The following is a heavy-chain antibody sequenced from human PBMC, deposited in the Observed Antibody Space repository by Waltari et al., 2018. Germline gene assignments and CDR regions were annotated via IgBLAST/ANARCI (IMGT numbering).Heavy chain of an antibody. J-gene: IGHJ2*01. D-gene: IGHD6-13*01. CDR1: GFTFDDYA. CDR2: ISWNSGSI. V-gene: IGHV3-9*01. Sequence: EVQLVESGGGLVQPGRSLRLSCAASGFTFDDYAMHWVRQAPGKGLEWVSGISWNSGSIGYADSVKGRFTISRDNAKNSLYLQMNSLRAEDTALYYCAKDIGYSSSWTGYFDLWGRGTLVTVSS. CDR3: AKDIGYSSSWTGYFDL.